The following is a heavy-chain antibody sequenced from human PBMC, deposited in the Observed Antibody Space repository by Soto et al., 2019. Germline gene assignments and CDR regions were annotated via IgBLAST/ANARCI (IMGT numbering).Heavy chain of an antibody. V-gene: IGHV3-21*01. CDR3: ATHDTLTGYEDY. Sequence: EVQLVESGGGLVKPGGSLRLSCAASGFTFSSYSMNWVRQAPGKGLEWVSSISRSSGYIYYADSVKGRFTISRDNAKNSLYLQMNSLRAEDTAVYYCATHDTLTGYEDYWGQGPLVTVSS. CDR2: ISRSSGYI. J-gene: IGHJ4*02. D-gene: IGHD3-9*01. CDR1: GFTFSSYS.